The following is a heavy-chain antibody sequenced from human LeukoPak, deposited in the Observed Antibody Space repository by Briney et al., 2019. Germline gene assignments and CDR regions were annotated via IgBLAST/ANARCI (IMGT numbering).Heavy chain of an antibody. CDR2: ISGSGGST. D-gene: IGHD6-19*01. J-gene: IGHJ4*02. CDR3: AKDRPAVAVAGTAAFDY. Sequence: HAGGSLRLSCAASGLTFSSYAMSWVRQAPGKGLEWVSAISGSGGSTYYADSVKGRFTISRDNSKNTLYLQMNSLRAEDTAVYYCAKDRPAVAVAGTAAFDYWGQGTLVTVSS. V-gene: IGHV3-23*01. CDR1: GLTFSSYA.